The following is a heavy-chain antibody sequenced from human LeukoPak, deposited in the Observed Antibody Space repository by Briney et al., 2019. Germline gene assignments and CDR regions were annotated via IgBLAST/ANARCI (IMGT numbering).Heavy chain of an antibody. J-gene: IGHJ4*02. CDR2: ISDQT. D-gene: IGHD4-17*01. CDR1: GFTFSIYA. CDR3: AKGQASVTYKYFFDY. V-gene: IGHV3-23*01. Sequence: GGSLRLSCVVSGFTFSIYAMAWVRQAPGKGLEWVSGISDQTYYTDSVRGRFTISRDNSKNTLYLQMNSLRAEDTAVYYCAKGQASVTYKYFFDYWGQGTLVTVSS.